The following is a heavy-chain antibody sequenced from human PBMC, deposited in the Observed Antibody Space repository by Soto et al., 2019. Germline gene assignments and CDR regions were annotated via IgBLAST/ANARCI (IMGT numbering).Heavy chain of an antibody. CDR2: TYSGGTT. D-gene: IGHD5-18*01. Sequence: EVHLVESGGGLIQPGGSLTLSCAASGFTVSSDYMNWVRQAPGKGLEWVSVTYSGGTTYYGDSVKGRFTISRDNSKNTLYLQMNSLRAEDTAVYYCARSRGFTFGLDYWGQGTLVTVSS. CDR3: ARSRGFTFGLDY. J-gene: IGHJ4*02. CDR1: GFTVSSDY. V-gene: IGHV3-53*01.